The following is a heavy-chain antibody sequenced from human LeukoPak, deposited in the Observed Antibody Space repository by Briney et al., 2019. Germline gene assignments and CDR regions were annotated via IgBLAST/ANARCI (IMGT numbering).Heavy chain of an antibody. CDR2: IYPGDSDT. Sequence: GESLKISCKGSGYSFTSYWIGWVRQMPGKGLEWMGIIYPGDSDTRYSPSFQGQVTISADKSISTAYLQWSSLKASDTAMYYCARRQYYYDSSGYFLDYFDYWGQGTLVTVSS. V-gene: IGHV5-51*01. CDR1: GYSFTSYW. CDR3: ARRQYYYDSSGYFLDYFDY. D-gene: IGHD3-22*01. J-gene: IGHJ4*02.